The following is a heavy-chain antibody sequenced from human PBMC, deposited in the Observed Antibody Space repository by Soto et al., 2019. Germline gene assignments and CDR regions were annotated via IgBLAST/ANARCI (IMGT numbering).Heavy chain of an antibody. Sequence: ASVKVSCKASGGTFSSYAISWVRQAPGQGLEWMGGIIPIFGTANYAQKFQGRVTITADKSTSTAYMELSSLRSEDTAVYYCARHSSSSGWYNYWGQGTLVTVYS. J-gene: IGHJ4*02. CDR3: ARHSSSSGWYNY. V-gene: IGHV1-69*06. CDR1: GGTFSSYA. D-gene: IGHD6-19*01. CDR2: IIPIFGTA.